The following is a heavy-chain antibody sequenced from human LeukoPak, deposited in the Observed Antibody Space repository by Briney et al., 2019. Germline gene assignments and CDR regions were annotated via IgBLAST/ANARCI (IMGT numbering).Heavy chain of an antibody. J-gene: IGHJ6*03. CDR1: GGSISSYY. CDR3: ARDQGLAAAGGYYYYYMDV. D-gene: IGHD6-13*01. CDR2: IYYSGST. Sequence: SETLSLTCTVSGGSISSYYWSWIRQPPGKGLEWIGYIYYSGSTNYNPSLKSRVTISVDTSKNQFSLKLSSVTAADTAVYYCARDQGLAAAGGYYYYYMDVWGKGTTVTVSS. V-gene: IGHV4-59*12.